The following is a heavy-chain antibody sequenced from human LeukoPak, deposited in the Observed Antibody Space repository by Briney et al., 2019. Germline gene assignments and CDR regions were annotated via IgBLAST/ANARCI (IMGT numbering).Heavy chain of an antibody. CDR1: GYTFTSYG. J-gene: IGHJ4*02. V-gene: IGHV1-18*01. Sequence: ASVKVSCKASGYTFTSYGISWVRQAPGQGLEWMGWISAYNGNTNYAQKLQGRATMTTDTSTSTVYMELRSLRSDDTAVYFCAREGPQSYSDYWGQGTLVTVSS. CDR3: AREGPQSYSDY. CDR2: ISAYNGNT.